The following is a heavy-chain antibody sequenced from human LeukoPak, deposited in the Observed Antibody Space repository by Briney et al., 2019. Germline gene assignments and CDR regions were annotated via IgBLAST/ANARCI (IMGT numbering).Heavy chain of an antibody. CDR2: IYYTRST. CDR3: ASHPKIGYCSGGSCYSSPYYYGMDV. Sequence: SETLSLTCTVSGDSISSSNYYWGWIRQPPGKGLEWIGSIYYTRSTYYYPSLKSRVTISADTSQNQFSLNLSSVTAADTAVYYCASHPKIGYCSGGSCYSSPYYYGMDVWGQETTVTVSS. CDR1: GDSISSSNYY. J-gene: IGHJ6*02. V-gene: IGHV4-39*01. D-gene: IGHD2-15*01.